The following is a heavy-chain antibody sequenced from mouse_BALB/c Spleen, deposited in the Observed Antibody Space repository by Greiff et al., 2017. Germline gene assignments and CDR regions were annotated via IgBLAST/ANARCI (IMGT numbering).Heavy chain of an antibody. J-gene: IGHJ3*01. CDR2: INSNGGST. V-gene: IGHV5-6-3*01. D-gene: IGHD2-14*01. CDR1: GFTFSSYG. CDR3: ASYRYGFAY. Sequence: EVHLVESGGGLVQPGGSLKLSCAASGFTFSSYGMSWVRQTPDKRLELVATINSNGGSTYYPDSVKGRFTISRDNAKNTLYLQMSSLKSEDTAMYYCASYRYGFAYWGQGTLVTVSA.